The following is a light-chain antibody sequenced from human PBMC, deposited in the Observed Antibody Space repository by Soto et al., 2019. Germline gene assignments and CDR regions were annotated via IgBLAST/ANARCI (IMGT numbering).Light chain of an antibody. Sequence: EIVLTQSPGTLSLSPGERVTLSCRASQSVSGAYLAWYQLKPGQAPRLLIYGASSRATGIPDRFSGSGSGSDFTLTISRLEPVDFALYYCQQYGSSRGTFGGGTKVEIK. CDR3: QQYGSSRGT. CDR1: QSVSGAY. CDR2: GAS. V-gene: IGKV3-20*01. J-gene: IGKJ4*01.